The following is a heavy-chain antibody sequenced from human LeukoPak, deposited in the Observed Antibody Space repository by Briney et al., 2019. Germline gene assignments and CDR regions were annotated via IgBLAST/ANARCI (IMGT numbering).Heavy chain of an antibody. Sequence: GGSLRLSCAASGFTFSSYWMHWVRQAPGKGLVWVSRINSDGSSTSYADSVKGRFTISRDNAKNTLYLQMNSLRAEDTAVYYCARVPYSSSWYQLGNYYYGMDVWGQGTTVTVSS. CDR2: INSDGSST. V-gene: IGHV3-74*01. CDR1: GFTFSSYW. D-gene: IGHD6-13*01. CDR3: ARVPYSSSWYQLGNYYYGMDV. J-gene: IGHJ6*02.